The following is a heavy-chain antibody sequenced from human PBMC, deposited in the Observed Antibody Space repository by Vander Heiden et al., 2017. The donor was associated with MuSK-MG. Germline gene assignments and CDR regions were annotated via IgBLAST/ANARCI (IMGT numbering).Heavy chain of an antibody. CDR2: ISFDGTDK. D-gene: IGHD3-22*01. CDR3: ARDSHYYASSGYYVFDN. J-gene: IGHJ4*02. CDR1: GFTFSSDG. Sequence: QVQVVESGGGVVQPGRSLRLSCTDSGFTFSSDGMHWVRQAPGRGLEWMAAISFDGTDKHYADSVKGRFTISRDNPKHTLYLQLDNLGADDSAVYCCARDSHYYASSGYYVFDNWGQGILVTVSS. V-gene: IGHV3-30*03.